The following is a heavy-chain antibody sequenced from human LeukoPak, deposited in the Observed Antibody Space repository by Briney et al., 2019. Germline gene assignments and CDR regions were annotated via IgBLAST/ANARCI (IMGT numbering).Heavy chain of an antibody. V-gene: IGHV4-4*07. D-gene: IGHD3-9*01. Sequence: PSETLSLTCTVSGGSINFYYWSWIRQPAGKGLEWIGRIYSTGSTNYSPSLKSRVTMSVDKSKNQFSLKLSSVTAADTAVYYCARWADFYDILTGYYSTGPFDPWGQGTLVTVSS. J-gene: IGHJ5*02. CDR1: GGSINFYY. CDR3: ARWADFYDILTGYYSTGPFDP. CDR2: IYSTGST.